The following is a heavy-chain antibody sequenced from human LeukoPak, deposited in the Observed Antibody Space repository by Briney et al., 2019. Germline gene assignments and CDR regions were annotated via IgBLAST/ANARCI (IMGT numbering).Heavy chain of an antibody. J-gene: IGHJ4*02. V-gene: IGHV4-34*01. CDR3: AKDGYSSSRYALLNYFDY. CDR1: GGSFSGYY. CDR2: INHSGST. D-gene: IGHD6-13*01. Sequence: SETLSLTCAVYGGSFSGYYWSWIRQPPGKGLEWIGEINHSGSTNYNPSLKSRVTISVDTSKNQFSLKLSSVTAADTAVYYCAKDGYSSSRYALLNYFDYWGQGTLVTVSS.